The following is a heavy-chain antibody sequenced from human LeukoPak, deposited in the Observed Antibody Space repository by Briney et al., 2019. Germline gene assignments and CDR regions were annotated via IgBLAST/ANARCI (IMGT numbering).Heavy chain of an antibody. CDR1: GYTFTGYY. CDR3: ARGGYYYDSSGYVLRLGNFDY. Sequence: ASVKVSCKASGYTFTGYYMHWVRQAPGQGLEWMGWINPNSGGTNYAQKFQGRVTMTRDTSISTAYMELRSLRSDDTAVYYCARGGYYYDSSGYVLRLGNFDYWGQGTLVTVSS. J-gene: IGHJ4*02. V-gene: IGHV1-2*02. D-gene: IGHD3-22*01. CDR2: INPNSGGT.